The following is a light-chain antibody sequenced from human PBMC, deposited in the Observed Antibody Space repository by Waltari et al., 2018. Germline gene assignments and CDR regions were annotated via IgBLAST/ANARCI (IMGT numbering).Light chain of an antibody. Sequence: SFELTQPPSLSVSPGQTARITCSGDRLRTQFASWFRQKPGQAPVLLIFRDSERSSGIPERFSGSTAGTVVTLTITGVQSEDEADYYCQSADGSGPMTWVFGGGTRLTVL. CDR3: QSADGSGPMTWV. CDR1: RLRTQF. J-gene: IGLJ3*02. CDR2: RDS. V-gene: IGLV3-25*03.